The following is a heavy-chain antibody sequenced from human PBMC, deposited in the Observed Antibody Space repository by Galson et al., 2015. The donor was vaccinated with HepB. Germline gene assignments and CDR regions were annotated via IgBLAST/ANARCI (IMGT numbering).Heavy chain of an antibody. J-gene: IGHJ4*02. Sequence: SLRLSCAASGFTFSSYGMHWVRRAPGKGLEWVAVIWYDGSNKYYADSVKGRFTISRDNSKNTLYLQMNSLRAEDTAVYYCAGGWGADSSSFDYWGQGTLVTVSS. CDR3: AGGWGADSSSFDY. D-gene: IGHD6-13*01. CDR2: IWYDGSNK. V-gene: IGHV3-33*01. CDR1: GFTFSSYG.